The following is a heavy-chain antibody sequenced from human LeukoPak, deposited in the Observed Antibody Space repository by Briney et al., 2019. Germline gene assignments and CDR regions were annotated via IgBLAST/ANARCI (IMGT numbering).Heavy chain of an antibody. D-gene: IGHD3-10*01. V-gene: IGHV1-69*01. CDR2: IIPIFDTA. J-gene: IGHJ6*03. CDR3: ARDGEGDYYMDV. Sequence: ASVKVSCKASGGTFSSYAISWVRQAPGQGLEWMGGIIPIFDTANYAQKFQGRVTITADESTSAAYMELSSLKSEDTAVYYCARDGEGDYYMDVWGKGTTVTVSS. CDR1: GGTFSSYA.